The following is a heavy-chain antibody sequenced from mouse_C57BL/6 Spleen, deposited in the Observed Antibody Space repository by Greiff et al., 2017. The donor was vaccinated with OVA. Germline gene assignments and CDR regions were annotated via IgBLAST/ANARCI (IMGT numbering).Heavy chain of an antibody. Sequence: EVQRVESGGGLVKPGGSLKLSCAASGFTFSDYGMHWVRQAPEKGLEWVAYISSGSSTIYYADIVKGRFTISRDNAKNTLFLQMTSLRSEDTAMYYCARDYYGSLAWFAYWGQGTLVTVSA. CDR1: GFTFSDYG. V-gene: IGHV5-17*01. CDR3: ARDYYGSLAWFAY. D-gene: IGHD1-1*01. J-gene: IGHJ3*01. CDR2: ISSGSSTI.